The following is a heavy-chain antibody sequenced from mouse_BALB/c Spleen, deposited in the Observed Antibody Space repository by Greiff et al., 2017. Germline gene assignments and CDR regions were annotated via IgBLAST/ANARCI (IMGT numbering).Heavy chain of an antibody. J-gene: IGHJ4*01. CDR3: ASLRLYAMDY. D-gene: IGHD2-12*01. CDR1: GFNIKDTY. V-gene: IGHV14-3*02. CDR2: IDPANGNT. Sequence: VQLKQSGAELVKPGASVKLSCTASGFNIKDTYMHWVKQRPEQGLEWIGRIDPANGNTKYDPKFQGKATITADTSSNTAYLQLSSLTSEDTAVYYCASLRLYAMDYWGQGTSVTVSS.